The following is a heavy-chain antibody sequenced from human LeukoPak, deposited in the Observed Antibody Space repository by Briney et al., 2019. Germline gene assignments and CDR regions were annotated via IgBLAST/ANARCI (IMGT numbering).Heavy chain of an antibody. Sequence: PGGSLRLSCAASGFTVTTKSMAWVRQAPGRGGEGVSVFYSPGSTYFADAVHGRFTISRDNSLNTLFLQMNSLRVEDTAVYYCASARESCIGSTCYEYFHHWGQGTPLTVSS. V-gene: IGHV3-53*01. CDR2: FYSPGST. D-gene: IGHD2-2*01. J-gene: IGHJ1*01. CDR3: ASARESCIGSTCYEYFHH. CDR1: GFTVTTKS.